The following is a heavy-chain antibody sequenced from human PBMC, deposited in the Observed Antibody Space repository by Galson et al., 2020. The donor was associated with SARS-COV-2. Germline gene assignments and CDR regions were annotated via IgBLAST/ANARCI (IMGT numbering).Heavy chain of an antibody. D-gene: IGHD7-27*01. J-gene: IGHJ4*02. CDR1: GLIFSRYW. Sequence: GGSLRLSCAASGLIFSRYWMHWVRQAPGKGLIWVSRINSDGTETHYADSVRGRFTISRDNAKNTLYLQMNSLRADDTAVYFCAGEYDWGLDYWGRGTLVTVSS. CDR3: AGEYDWGLDY. CDR2: INSDGTET. V-gene: IGHV3-74*01.